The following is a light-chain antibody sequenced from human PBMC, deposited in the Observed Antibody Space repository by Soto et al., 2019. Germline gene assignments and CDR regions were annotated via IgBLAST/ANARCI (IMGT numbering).Light chain of an antibody. CDR2: GAS. J-gene: IGKJ4*01. CDR1: QAISSW. CDR3: QQASSFPLT. Sequence: DLQMTQSPSSVSASVGDRVTISCRASQAISSWLAWYQQKPGEAPKLLIYGASTLQSGVPSRFSGSESGTLFTLTISSLQPEDFATYYCQQASSFPLTFGGGTKVQIK. V-gene: IGKV1-12*01.